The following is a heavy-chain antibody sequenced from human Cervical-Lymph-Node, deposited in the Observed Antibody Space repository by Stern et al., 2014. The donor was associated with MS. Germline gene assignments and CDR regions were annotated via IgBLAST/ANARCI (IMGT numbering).Heavy chain of an antibody. CDR1: GYTFTSYG. Sequence: QLVQSGAEVKKPGASVKVSCKASGYTFTSYGISWGRQAPGQGLEWMGWISAYNGNTNDTQKLQGRVAMTTDTSTSTAYMELRSLRSDDTAVYYCASLYGDYGYYYGMDVWGQGTTVTVSS. V-gene: IGHV1-18*01. CDR3: ASLYGDYGYYYGMDV. D-gene: IGHD4-17*01. CDR2: ISAYNGNT. J-gene: IGHJ6*02.